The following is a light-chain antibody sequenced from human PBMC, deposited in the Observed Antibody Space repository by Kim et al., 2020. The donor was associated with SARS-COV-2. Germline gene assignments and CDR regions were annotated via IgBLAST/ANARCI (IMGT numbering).Light chain of an antibody. CDR1: QSISSW. CDR2: KAS. J-gene: IGKJ1*01. Sequence: ASVGDSVTITCRASQSISSWLAWYQQKPGKAPKLLIYKASSLESGVPSRFSGSGSGTEFTLTISSLQPDDFATYYCQQYNSYSWTFGQGTKVDIK. CDR3: QQYNSYSWT. V-gene: IGKV1-5*03.